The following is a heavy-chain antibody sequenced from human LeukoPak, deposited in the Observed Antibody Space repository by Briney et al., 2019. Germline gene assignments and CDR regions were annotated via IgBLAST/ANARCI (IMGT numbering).Heavy chain of an antibody. D-gene: IGHD3-16*01. Sequence: ASVKVSCKASGYTFTSYGISWVRQAPGQGLEWMGWISAYNGNTNYAQKLQGRVTMTTDTSTSTAYMELRSLRSDDTAVYYCARVSYGAPGVYYYYGMDVWGQGTTVTVSS. CDR1: GYTFTSYG. CDR3: ARVSYGAPGVYYYYGMDV. J-gene: IGHJ6*02. V-gene: IGHV1-18*01. CDR2: ISAYNGNT.